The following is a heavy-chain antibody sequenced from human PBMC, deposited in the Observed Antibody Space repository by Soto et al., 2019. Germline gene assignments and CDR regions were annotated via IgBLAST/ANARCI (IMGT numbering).Heavy chain of an antibody. CDR2: IKQDGSEK. D-gene: IGHD3-16*02. J-gene: IGHJ4*02. CDR1: GFTFSSHW. CDR3: ARVYYDYIWGSYPLVY. V-gene: IGHV3-7*01. Sequence: EVQLVESGGGLVQPGGSLRLSCAASGFTFSSHWMSWVRQAPGKGLEWLASIKQDGSEKHYVDSVKGRFTISRDNAKNSLYLQMNSLRVVDTAVYYCARVYYDYIWGSYPLVYWGQGTLVTVSS.